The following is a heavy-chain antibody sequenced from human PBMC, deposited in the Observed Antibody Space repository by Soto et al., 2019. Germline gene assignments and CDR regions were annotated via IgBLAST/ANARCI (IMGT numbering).Heavy chain of an antibody. V-gene: IGHV3-23*01. CDR1: GSTFSSYA. Sequence: EGSLRLSCAASGSTFSSYAMSWVRQAPGKGLEWVSVISGSGDSTYYADSVKGRFTISRDNSKNTLYVQMNSLRAEDTAVYYCARELGYCSGGSCYMDGAFDFWGQGTMVTISS. D-gene: IGHD2-15*01. CDR3: ARELGYCSGGSCYMDGAFDF. CDR2: ISGSGDST. J-gene: IGHJ3*01.